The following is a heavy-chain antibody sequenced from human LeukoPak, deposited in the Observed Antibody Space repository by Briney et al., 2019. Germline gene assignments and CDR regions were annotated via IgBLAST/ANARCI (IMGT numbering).Heavy chain of an antibody. Sequence: GGSLRLSCAASGFTFNSSEMNWGRQAPGKGLEWVSVIYSGGSTYYADSVKGRFTISRDNSKNTLYLQMNSLRAEDTAVYYCARGGEYYYVRNYYYYGMDVWGQGTTVTVSS. CDR2: IYSGGST. V-gene: IGHV3-53*01. J-gene: IGHJ6*02. CDR3: ARGGEYYYVRNYYYYGMDV. D-gene: IGHD3-10*02. CDR1: GFTFNSSE.